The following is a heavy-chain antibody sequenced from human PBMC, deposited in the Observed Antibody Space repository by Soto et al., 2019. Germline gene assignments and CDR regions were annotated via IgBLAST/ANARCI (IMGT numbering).Heavy chain of an antibody. Sequence: QVQLVQSGAEVKKPGASVKVSCKASGYTFTSYDINWVRQATGQGLEWMGWMNPNSGNTGYAQKFQGRVTMTRNTSRSTAYMELSSLRSEDTAVYYCARASPYYYYYYMDVWGKGTTVTVSS. V-gene: IGHV1-8*01. J-gene: IGHJ6*03. CDR3: ARASPYYYYYYMDV. CDR2: MNPNSGNT. CDR1: GYTFTSYD.